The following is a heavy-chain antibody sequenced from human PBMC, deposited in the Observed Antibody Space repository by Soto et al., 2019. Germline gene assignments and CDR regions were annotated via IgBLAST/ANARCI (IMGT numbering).Heavy chain of an antibody. J-gene: IGHJ4*02. CDR3: YIDGY. CDR1: GDSIRSSSHY. Sequence: QVQLQESGPGLVKPSETLSLTCTVSGDSIRSSSHYWAWNRQPPGKGLEWIGGFYYGGSPYYNSSLKSRVTMSVDTAKIQFSLNLHSVTAADTAVYYCYIDGYWGQGTLVTVSS. D-gene: IGHD2-2*02. V-gene: IGHV4-39*01. CDR2: FYYGGSP.